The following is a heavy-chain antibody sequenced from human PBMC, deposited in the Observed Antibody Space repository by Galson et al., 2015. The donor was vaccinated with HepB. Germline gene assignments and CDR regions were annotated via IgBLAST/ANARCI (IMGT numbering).Heavy chain of an antibody. J-gene: IGHJ3*02. D-gene: IGHD3-3*01. CDR1: GYTFTSYG. Sequence: SVKVSCKASGYTFTSYGIQWVRQAPGQRLEWMGWINAGNHNTKYSQKFQGRVTITRDTSASTAYMELSSLRSEDTAVYYCARQHDFWSAYAFDIWGQGTMVTVSS. CDR3: ARQHDFWSAYAFDI. V-gene: IGHV1-3*01. CDR2: INAGNHNT.